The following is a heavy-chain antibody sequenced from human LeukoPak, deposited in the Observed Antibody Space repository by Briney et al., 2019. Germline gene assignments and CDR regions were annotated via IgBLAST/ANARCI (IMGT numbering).Heavy chain of an antibody. J-gene: IGHJ4*02. CDR3: ARDYEYYYDSSGYYYAQKDY. CDR1: GFTFSSYS. CDR2: ISSSSSYI. Sequence: GGSLRLSCAASGFTFSSYSMNWVRQAPGKGLEWVSSISSSSSYIYYADSVKGRFTISRDNAKNSLYLQMNSLRAEDTAVYYCARDYEYYYDSSGYYYAQKDYWGQGTLVTVSS. D-gene: IGHD3-22*01. V-gene: IGHV3-21*01.